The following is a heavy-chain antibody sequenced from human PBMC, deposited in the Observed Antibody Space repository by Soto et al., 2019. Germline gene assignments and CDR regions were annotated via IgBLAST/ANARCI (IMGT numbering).Heavy chain of an antibody. D-gene: IGHD6-13*01. CDR2: IWNDGNGY. CDR3: ARRQISPPTRGAASARGGMDV. Sequence: QVQLVESGGGVVQPGRSLRLSCAASGFTFNNYGMHWVRQAPGKGLEWVAVIWNDGNGYYYANSVKGRFTISKDNSKNTLHLQMSSLRAEDTAVYYCARRQISPPTRGAASARGGMDVWGQGTTVTVSS. CDR1: GFTFNNYG. V-gene: IGHV3-33*01. J-gene: IGHJ6*02.